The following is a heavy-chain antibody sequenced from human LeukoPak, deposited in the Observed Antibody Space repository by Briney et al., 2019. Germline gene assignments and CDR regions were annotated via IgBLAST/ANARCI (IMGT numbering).Heavy chain of an antibody. D-gene: IGHD3-22*01. CDR3: ARGDHYYYDSSGYYPALYYYGMDV. J-gene: IGHJ6*02. CDR2: FDPEDAEI. CDR1: GNTLTNLS. Sequence: ASVKVSCKVSGNTLTNLSIHWVRQAPGKGLVWMGGFDPEDAEIIYAEKFQDRVTMTEDPSTDTAYLELSSLRSEDTAVYYCARGDHYYYDSSGYYPALYYYGMDVWGQGTTVTVSS. V-gene: IGHV1-24*01.